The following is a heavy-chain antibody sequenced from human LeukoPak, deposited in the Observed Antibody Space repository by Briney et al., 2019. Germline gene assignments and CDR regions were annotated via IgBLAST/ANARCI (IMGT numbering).Heavy chain of an antibody. Sequence: GGSLRLSCAASGFTFSTYSMNYVRQAPGKGLEWVSSISSSGSYIYYSDSVKGRFTISRDNAKNSLFLQMNSLRVEDTALYYCAKGRGDTAMAADAFDMWGRGTMVTVSS. CDR2: ISSSGSYI. D-gene: IGHD5-18*01. CDR3: AKGRGDTAMAADAFDM. J-gene: IGHJ3*02. CDR1: GFTFSTYS. V-gene: IGHV3-21*01.